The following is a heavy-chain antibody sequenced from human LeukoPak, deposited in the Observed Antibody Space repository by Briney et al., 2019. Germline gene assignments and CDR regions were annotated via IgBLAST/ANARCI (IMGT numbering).Heavy chain of an antibody. CDR3: ARSGNPITMIPAGAFDI. CDR1: GGSISSYY. V-gene: IGHV4-59*12. J-gene: IGHJ3*02. CDR2: IYHSGST. D-gene: IGHD3-22*01. Sequence: PSETLSLTCTVSGGSISSYYWSWIRQPPGKGLEWIGYIYHSGSTYYNPSLKSRVTISVDRSKNQFSLKLSSVTAADTAVYYCARSGNPITMIPAGAFDIWGQGTMVTVSS.